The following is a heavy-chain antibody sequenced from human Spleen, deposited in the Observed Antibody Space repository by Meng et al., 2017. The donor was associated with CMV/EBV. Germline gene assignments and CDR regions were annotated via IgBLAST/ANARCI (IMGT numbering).Heavy chain of an antibody. CDR1: GFSVSTTY. Sequence: GESLKISCAASGFSVSTTYMSWVRQAPGKGLECVSYTYSSGSTYYADSVKGRFTISRDNSKNTLYLQINSLRAEDTAVYYCAGRFLRTFDIWGQGTMVTVSS. CDR3: AGRFLRTFDI. J-gene: IGHJ3*02. V-gene: IGHV3-66*02. CDR2: TYSSGST. D-gene: IGHD3-3*01.